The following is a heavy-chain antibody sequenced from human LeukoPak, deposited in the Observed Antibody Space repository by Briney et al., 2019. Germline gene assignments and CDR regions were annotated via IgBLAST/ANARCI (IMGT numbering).Heavy chain of an antibody. CDR1: GYTFSGYY. J-gene: IGHJ4*02. CDR2: INPSSGGT. CDR3: ARRAVYGDYVWFDY. V-gene: IGHV1-2*02. D-gene: IGHD4-17*01. Sequence: ASVKVSCKASGYTFSGYYIHWVRQAPGQGLEWMGWINPSSGGTNYAQKFQGRVTMTRDTSISTAYMELSRLRSDDTAVYYCARRAVYGDYVWFDYWGQGTLVTVSS.